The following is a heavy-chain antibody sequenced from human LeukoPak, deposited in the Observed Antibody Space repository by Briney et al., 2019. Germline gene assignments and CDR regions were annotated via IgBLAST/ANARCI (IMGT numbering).Heavy chain of an antibody. V-gene: IGHV1-18*01. CDR2: ISPSNGNT. Sequence: ASVKVSCKASGYTFTSYDSSWVRQAPGQGLEWMGWISPSNGNTNYAQSLQGRVTMTTDRSTSTAYMELRSLTSDDTALYYCARVVVGATNCFDPWGQGTLVTVSS. CDR1: GYTFTSYD. D-gene: IGHD2-15*01. J-gene: IGHJ5*02. CDR3: ARVVVGATNCFDP.